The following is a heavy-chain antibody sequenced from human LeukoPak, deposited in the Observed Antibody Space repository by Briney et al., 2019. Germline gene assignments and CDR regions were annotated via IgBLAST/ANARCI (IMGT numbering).Heavy chain of an antibody. V-gene: IGHV1-69*05. J-gene: IGHJ6*03. CDR3: ARGTVVRGYYYYYYMDV. D-gene: IGHD3-10*01. CDR2: IIPIFGTA. Sequence: ASVKFSCKASGGTFSSYAISRVRQAPGQGLEWMGGIIPIFGTANYAQKFQGRVTITTDESTSTAYMELSSLRSEDTAVYYCARGTVVRGYYYYYYMDVWGKGTTVTVSS. CDR1: GGTFSSYA.